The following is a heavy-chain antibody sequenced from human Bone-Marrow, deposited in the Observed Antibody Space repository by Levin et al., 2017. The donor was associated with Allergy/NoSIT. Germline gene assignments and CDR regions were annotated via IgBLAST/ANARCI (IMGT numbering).Heavy chain of an antibody. Sequence: RASVKVSCKVSGYTLTDLSMHWVRQAPGKGLEWMGGFDPEDGETTYAQKFRGRVTMTEDTSTDTAYMELSSLRSEDTAVYYCATVKHTAYDYWGQGTLVTVSS. J-gene: IGHJ4*02. CDR2: FDPEDGET. CDR1: GYTLTDLS. V-gene: IGHV1-24*01. CDR3: ATVKHTAYDY. D-gene: IGHD2-21*01.